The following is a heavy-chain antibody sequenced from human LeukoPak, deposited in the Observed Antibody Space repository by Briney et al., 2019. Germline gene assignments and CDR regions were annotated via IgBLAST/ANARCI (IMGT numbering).Heavy chain of an antibody. CDR3: AGTYYYDSSGYYHYSL. D-gene: IGHD3-22*01. J-gene: IGHJ4*02. CDR2: IYYSGST. Sequence: ETLSLTCTVSGGSISSYYWSWIRQPPGKGLEWIGYIYYSGSTNYNPSLKSRVTISVDTSKNQFSLKLSSVTAADTAVYYCAGTYYYDSSGYYHYSLWGQGTLVTVSS. V-gene: IGHV4-59*01. CDR1: GGSISSYY.